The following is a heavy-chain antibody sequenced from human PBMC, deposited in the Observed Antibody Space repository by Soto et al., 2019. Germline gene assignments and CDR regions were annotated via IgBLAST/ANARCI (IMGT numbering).Heavy chain of an antibody. D-gene: IGHD2-15*01. J-gene: IGHJ5*02. V-gene: IGHV1-18*04. Sequence: QVQLVQSGAEVKKPGASVKVSCKASGYTFTSYGTSWVRQAPGQGLEWMGWISDYNGNTNYAQKLQGRVTMTTDTSTSTAYMELRSLRADDTAVYYCAREARDIVVVVAATVPYHWFDPWGQGTLVTVSS. CDR2: ISDYNGNT. CDR3: AREARDIVVVVAATVPYHWFDP. CDR1: GYTFTSYG.